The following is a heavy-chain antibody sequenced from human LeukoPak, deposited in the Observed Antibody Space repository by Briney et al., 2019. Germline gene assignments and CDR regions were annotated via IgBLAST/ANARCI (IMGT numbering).Heavy chain of an antibody. J-gene: IGHJ4*02. CDR3: AKNSYDFWSGYYGYFDY. Sequence: GGSLRLSCAASGFTVSSNYMSWVRQAPGKGLEWVSVIYSGGSTYYADSVKGRFTISRDNSKNTLYLQMNSLRAEDTAVYYCAKNSYDFWSGYYGYFDYWGQGTLVTVSS. V-gene: IGHV3-53*01. D-gene: IGHD3-3*01. CDR2: IYSGGST. CDR1: GFTVSSNY.